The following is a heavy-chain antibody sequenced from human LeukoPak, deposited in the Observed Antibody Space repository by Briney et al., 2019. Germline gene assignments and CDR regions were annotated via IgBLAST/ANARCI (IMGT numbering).Heavy chain of an antibody. D-gene: IGHD1-26*01. Sequence: SETLSLTCTVSGGSIVGYYWSWIRQPPGKGLEWIAYIYSSGHTISNPSLQSRVTMSLDTSKNQFSLKLSSVTAADTAVYYCARGIVGATRDAFDIWGQGTMVTVSS. CDR2: IYSSGHT. CDR3: ARGIVGATRDAFDI. J-gene: IGHJ3*02. V-gene: IGHV4-59*08. CDR1: GGSIVGYY.